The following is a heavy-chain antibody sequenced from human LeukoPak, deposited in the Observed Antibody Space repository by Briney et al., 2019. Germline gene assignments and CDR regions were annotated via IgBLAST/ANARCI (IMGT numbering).Heavy chain of an antibody. V-gene: IGHV4-59*08. CDR1: GGSISSYY. Sequence: PSETLSLTCTVSGGSISSYYWSRIRQPPGKGLEWIGHIYYSGSTNYNPSLKSRVTISVDTSKNQFSLKLSSVTAADTAVYYCARVIRSSSWYFDYWGQGTLVTVSS. J-gene: IGHJ4*02. D-gene: IGHD6-13*01. CDR2: IYYSGST. CDR3: ARVIRSSSWYFDY.